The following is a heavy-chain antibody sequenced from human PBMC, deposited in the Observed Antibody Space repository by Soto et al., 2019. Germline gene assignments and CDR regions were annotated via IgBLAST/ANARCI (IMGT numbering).Heavy chain of an antibody. CDR3: ARGGEGLDV. Sequence: LSLTCSVSGDSFTNHYWSWIRQAPGKGLEWIGYIYYTGDAKYTSSLQSRVTISVDAPKRQVSLSLTSVTAADTAIYYCARGGEGLDVWGQGTAVTVYS. CDR2: IYYTGDA. D-gene: IGHD3-16*01. CDR1: GDSFTNHY. J-gene: IGHJ6*02. V-gene: IGHV4-59*11.